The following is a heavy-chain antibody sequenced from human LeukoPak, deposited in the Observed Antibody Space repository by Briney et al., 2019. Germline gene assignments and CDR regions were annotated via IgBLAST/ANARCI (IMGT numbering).Heavy chain of an antibody. CDR2: INPSSGGT. Sequence: ASVKVSCKASGYTFTSYFMHWVRQAPGQGLEWMGIINPSSGGTTYAQKFKGRVTMTRDMSTSTVYMELSSLRSEDTAVYYCARDPVATNYNYYYYMDVWGKGTTVTVSS. CDR1: GYTFTSYF. V-gene: IGHV1-46*01. J-gene: IGHJ6*03. D-gene: IGHD5-12*01. CDR3: ARDPVATNYNYYYYMDV.